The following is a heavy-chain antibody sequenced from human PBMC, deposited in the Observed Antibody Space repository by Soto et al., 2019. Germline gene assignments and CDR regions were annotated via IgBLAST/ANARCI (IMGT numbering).Heavy chain of an antibody. CDR3: ARLVVVDATGFGAFDI. D-gene: IGHD2-15*01. Sequence: XSVKVSCKASGYPFTSYGIIWVRQAPGQGLEWMGWISAYNGNTNYAQKLQGRVTMTTDTSTSTAYMELRSLRSDDTAVYYCARLVVVDATGFGAFDIWGQGTMVTVSS. CDR1: GYPFTSYG. J-gene: IGHJ3*02. CDR2: ISAYNGNT. V-gene: IGHV1-18*04.